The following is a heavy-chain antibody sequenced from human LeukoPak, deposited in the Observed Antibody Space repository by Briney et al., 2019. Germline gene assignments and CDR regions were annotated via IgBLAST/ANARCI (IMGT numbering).Heavy chain of an antibody. Sequence: TSETLSLTCTVSGGSISSYYWSWIRQPPGKRLEWIGHIYYSGSTNYNPSLKSRVTISVDTSKNQFSLKLSSVTAADTAVYYCASRSSIWSGYQDTLYYFDSWGQGTLVTVSS. CDR1: GGSISSYY. D-gene: IGHD3-3*01. CDR2: IYYSGST. J-gene: IGHJ4*02. V-gene: IGHV4-59*01. CDR3: ASRSSIWSGYQDTLYYFDS.